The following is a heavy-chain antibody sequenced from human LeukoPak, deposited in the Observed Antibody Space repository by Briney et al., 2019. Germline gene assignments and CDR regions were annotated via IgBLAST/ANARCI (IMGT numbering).Heavy chain of an antibody. CDR2: ISHSGGT. J-gene: IGHJ5*02. CDR3: ARVRTREPFPGGYSYPKNMRFDP. CDR1: GGSFSGYY. V-gene: IGHV4-34*01. D-gene: IGHD5-18*01. Sequence: SETLSLTCAVYGGSFSGYYWSWIRQPPGKGLEWIGEISHSGGTDYNPSLKSRVTISVDTSRNQFSLKVSSVTAADTAVYYRARVRTREPFPGGYSYPKNMRFDPWGQGTLVTVSS.